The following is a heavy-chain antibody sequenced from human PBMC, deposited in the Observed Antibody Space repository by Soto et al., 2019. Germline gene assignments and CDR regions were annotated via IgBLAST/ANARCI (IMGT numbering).Heavy chain of an antibody. CDR2: INPRGGST. CDR1: GYTFTNQF. V-gene: IGHV1-46*01. D-gene: IGHD6-13*01. J-gene: IGHJ6*02. CDR3: ARDSSSWARQSYGMDV. Sequence: ASVKVSCKASGYTFTNQFVHWVRQAPGQGLEWMGVINPRGGSTRYAQKFQGRVTVTRDTSTSTVYMELSSLRSEDTAVFFCARDSSSWARQSYGMDVWGQGTTVTVSS.